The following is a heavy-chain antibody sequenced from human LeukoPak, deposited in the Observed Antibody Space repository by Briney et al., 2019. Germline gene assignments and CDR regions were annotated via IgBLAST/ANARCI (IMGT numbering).Heavy chain of an antibody. J-gene: IGHJ4*02. D-gene: IGHD3-9*01. CDR2: IYYSGST. CDR3: ARVLRYFDWLVYFDY. Sequence: PSETLSLTCTVSGDSISSYYWSWIRQPPGKGLEWIGYIYYSGSTYYNPSLKSRVTISVDTSKNQFSLKLSSVTAADTAVYYCARVLRYFDWLVYFDYWGQGTLVTVSS. V-gene: IGHV4-59*12. CDR1: GDSISSYY.